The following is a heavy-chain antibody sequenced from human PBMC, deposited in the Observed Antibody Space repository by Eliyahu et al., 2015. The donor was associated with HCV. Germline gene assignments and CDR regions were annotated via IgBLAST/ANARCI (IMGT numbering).Heavy chain of an antibody. V-gene: IGHV3-15*01. J-gene: IGHJ5*02. CDR2: IKRITDGGTT. Sequence: LEWVXRIKRITDGGTTDYAASVKGRFTISRDDXKNTLYLQMNRLKTEDTAVYYCTTDWRVIRGVNIPPFQSWGPGTLVTVAS. D-gene: IGHD3-10*01. CDR3: TTDWRVIRGVNIPPFQS.